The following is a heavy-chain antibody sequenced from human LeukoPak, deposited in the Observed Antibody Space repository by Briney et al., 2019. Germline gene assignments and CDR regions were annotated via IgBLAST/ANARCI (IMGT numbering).Heavy chain of an antibody. Sequence: SETLSLTCTVSGGSITSGSSYWAWIRQPPGKGLEWIGSIYYSGYPSYNPSLKSRVTISVDTSKNQFSLKLNSVTAADTAVYYCARDSVWGWEYYFDFWGQGTLVTVSS. CDR1: GGSITSGSSY. V-gene: IGHV4-39*07. J-gene: IGHJ4*02. CDR2: IYYSGYP. D-gene: IGHD1-26*01. CDR3: ARDSVWGWEYYFDF.